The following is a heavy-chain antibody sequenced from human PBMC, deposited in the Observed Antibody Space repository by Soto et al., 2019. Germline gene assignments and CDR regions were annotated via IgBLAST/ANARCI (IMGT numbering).Heavy chain of an antibody. V-gene: IGHV4-39*01. CDR1: GGSISSSSYY. J-gene: IGHJ6*02. D-gene: IGHD2-2*01. CDR2: IYYSGST. Sequence: PSETLSLTCTVSGGSISSSSYYWGWIRQPPGKGLEWIGSIYYSGSTYYNPSLKSRVTISVDTSKNQFSLKLSSVTAADTAVYYCARAYCSSTSCYYYYGMDVWGQGTTVTRLL. CDR3: ARAYCSSTSCYYYYGMDV.